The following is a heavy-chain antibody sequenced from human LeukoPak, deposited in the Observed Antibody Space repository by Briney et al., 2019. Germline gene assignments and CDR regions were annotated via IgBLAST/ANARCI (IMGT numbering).Heavy chain of an antibody. V-gene: IGHV1-24*01. CDR3: ATSGAHYCDSSGYYCYVY. J-gene: IGHJ4*02. CDR2: FDPEDGET. D-gene: IGHD3-22*01. CDR1: GYTLTELS. Sequence: ASVKVSCKVSGYTLTELSMHWVRQAPGKGLEWMGGFDPEDGETVYAQKFQGRVTMTEDTSTDTAYMELSSLRSEDTAVYYCATSGAHYCDSSGYYCYVYWGQGTLVTVSS.